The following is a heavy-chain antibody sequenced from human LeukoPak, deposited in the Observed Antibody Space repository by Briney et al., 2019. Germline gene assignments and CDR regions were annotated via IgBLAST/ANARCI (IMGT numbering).Heavy chain of an antibody. J-gene: IGHJ3*02. CDR1: GGSISSYY. V-gene: IGHV4-59*01. Sequence: PSETLSHTCTVSGGSISSYYWSWIRQPPGKGLEWIGYIYYSGSTNYNPSLKSRVTISVDTSKNQFSLKLSSVTAADTAAYYCARVRLRDAFDIWGQGTMATVSS. CDR3: ARVRLRDAFDI. CDR2: IYYSGST. D-gene: IGHD4-17*01.